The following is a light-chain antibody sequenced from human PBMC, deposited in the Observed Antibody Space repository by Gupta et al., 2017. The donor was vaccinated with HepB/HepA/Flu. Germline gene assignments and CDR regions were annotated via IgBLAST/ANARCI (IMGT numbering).Light chain of an antibody. Sequence: QSALTQLRSLSGSPVPSSTISCTGTSSNVGGYNYVPWYHQHPGKAPKLMIYDVSNRPSGVPDRFSGSKSGNTASLTISGLQAEDEADYYCCSYAGSSWVFGGGTKLTVL. CDR2: DVS. CDR1: SSNVGGYNY. V-gene: IGLV2-11*01. CDR3: CSYAGSSWV. J-gene: IGLJ3*02.